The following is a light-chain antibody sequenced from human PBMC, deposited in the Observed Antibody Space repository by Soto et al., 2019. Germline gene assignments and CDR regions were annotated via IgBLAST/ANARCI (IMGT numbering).Light chain of an antibody. Sequence: EIVLTQSPATLSLSPEDRATLSCRASQSISIYLAWYQQKPGQAPRLLIFDASNRATGIPARFSGSGAGTDFTLTISSLEPEDFAVYYCQQRSNWPRTFGQGTKVEI. CDR2: DAS. CDR1: QSISIY. J-gene: IGKJ1*01. CDR3: QQRSNWPRT. V-gene: IGKV3-11*01.